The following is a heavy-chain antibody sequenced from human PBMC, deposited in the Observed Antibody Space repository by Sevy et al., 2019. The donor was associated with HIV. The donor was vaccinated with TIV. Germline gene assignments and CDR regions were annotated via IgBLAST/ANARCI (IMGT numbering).Heavy chain of an antibody. Sequence: GGSLRLSCAASGFTFSSYEMNWVRQAPGKGLEWVSHISSSGSTIYYADSVKGRFTISRDNAKNSLYLQMNSLRAEDTAVYYCARGTYGSGSYLDYWGQGTLVTVSS. CDR3: ARGTYGSGSYLDY. V-gene: IGHV3-48*03. D-gene: IGHD3-10*01. CDR1: GFTFSSYE. J-gene: IGHJ4*02. CDR2: ISSSGSTI.